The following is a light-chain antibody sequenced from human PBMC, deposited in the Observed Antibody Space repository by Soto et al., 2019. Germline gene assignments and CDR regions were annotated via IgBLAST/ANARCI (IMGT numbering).Light chain of an antibody. CDR3: HHSVNSHGT. V-gene: IGKV3-20*01. CDR1: QTISSRY. Sequence: EIVLAQSPGTLSLSPGERATLSCRASQTISSRYLTWYQQKSGQVPRLLIYGASSRATGIPDRFSGSGSGTDFTLTISRLEPEDVAVYYCHHSVNSHGTFGQGTKVEIK. CDR2: GAS. J-gene: IGKJ1*01.